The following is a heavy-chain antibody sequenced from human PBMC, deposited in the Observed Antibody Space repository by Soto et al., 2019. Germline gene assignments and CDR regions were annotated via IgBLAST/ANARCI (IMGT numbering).Heavy chain of an antibody. CDR1: AFTFSSYS. V-gene: IGHV3-21*01. CDR2: ITSGSSFI. D-gene: IGHD2-8*01. CDR3: ARSQRNGAMDV. J-gene: IGHJ6*02. Sequence: PGGSLRLSCVGSAFTFSSYSLNWVRQAPGKGLEWVSSITSGSSFIDYADSVKGRFTISRDDAKNSLFLQMGSLRADDTAVYYCARSQRNGAMDVWGQGTTVTVSS.